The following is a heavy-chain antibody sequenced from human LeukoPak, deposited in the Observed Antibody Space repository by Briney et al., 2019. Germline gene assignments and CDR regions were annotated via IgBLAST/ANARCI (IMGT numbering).Heavy chain of an antibody. Sequence: SETLSLTCTVSGGSISSYYWSWIRQPPGKGLEWIGYIYYSGSTNYNPSLKSRVTISVDTSKNQFSLKLSSVTAADTAVYYCAAFFRYDILTGYYQRAPFDYWGQGTLVTVSS. J-gene: IGHJ4*02. CDR2: IYYSGST. CDR3: AAFFRYDILTGYYQRAPFDY. V-gene: IGHV4-59*01. D-gene: IGHD3-9*01. CDR1: GGSISSYY.